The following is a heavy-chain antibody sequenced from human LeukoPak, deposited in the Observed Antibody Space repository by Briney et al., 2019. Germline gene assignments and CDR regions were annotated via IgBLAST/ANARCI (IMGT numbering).Heavy chain of an antibody. CDR1: RFTFSSYW. D-gene: IGHD5-24*01. Sequence: PGGSLRLSCAASRFTFSSYWMHWVRQAPGKGLVWVSRINSDGSSTSYADSVKGRFTISRDNAKNTLYLQMNSLRAEDTAVYYCARGQRDGYNWDWFDPWGQGTLVTVSS. CDR2: INSDGSST. J-gene: IGHJ5*02. V-gene: IGHV3-74*01. CDR3: ARGQRDGYNWDWFDP.